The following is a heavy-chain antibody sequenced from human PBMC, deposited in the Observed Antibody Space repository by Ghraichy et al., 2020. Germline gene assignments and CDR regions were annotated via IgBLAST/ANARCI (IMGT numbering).Heavy chain of an antibody. V-gene: IGHV3-7*03. CDR3: ARDNNGFDI. D-gene: IGHD2/OR15-2a*01. CDR2: IKQDGSEK. CDR1: TFTFNTYW. Sequence: GGSLRLSCAASTFTFNTYWMAWVRQAPGKGLEWVANIKQDGSEKYYVDSVKGRFTISRDNAKNSLFLQMNSLRAEDTAVYYCARDNNGFDIWGQGTMVTVSS. J-gene: IGHJ3*02.